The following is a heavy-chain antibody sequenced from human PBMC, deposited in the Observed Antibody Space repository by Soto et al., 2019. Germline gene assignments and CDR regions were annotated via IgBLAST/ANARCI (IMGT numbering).Heavy chain of an antibody. CDR3: ARERGWQLYFDY. CDR1: GFTFSSYS. Sequence: PVGSLRLSCAASGFTFSSYSMNWVRQAPGKGLEWVSLVSFDSNYIYYADSVKGRFTISRDNAKNSVYLQMNSLRAEDMAVYYCARERGWQLYFDYWGQGALVTVSS. J-gene: IGHJ4*02. V-gene: IGHV3-21*01. D-gene: IGHD6-13*01. CDR2: VSFDSNYI.